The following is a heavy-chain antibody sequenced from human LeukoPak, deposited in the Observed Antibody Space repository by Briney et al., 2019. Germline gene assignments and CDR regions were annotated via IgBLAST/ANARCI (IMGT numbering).Heavy chain of an antibody. CDR2: ISSTGDNV. CDR1: GFSFSSYE. CDR3: AITMIVVAHDY. Sequence: PGGSLRLSCAGSGFSFSSYEMNWVRQAPGKGLGWVSFISSTGDNVYYADSVKGRFTISRDNAKNSLYLQMNSLRAEDTAVYYCAITMIVVAHDYWGQGTLVTVSS. D-gene: IGHD3-22*01. J-gene: IGHJ4*02. V-gene: IGHV3-48*03.